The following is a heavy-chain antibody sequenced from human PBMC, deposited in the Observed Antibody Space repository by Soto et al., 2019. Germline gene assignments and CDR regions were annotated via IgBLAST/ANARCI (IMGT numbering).Heavy chain of an antibody. CDR1: GGSISSGDYY. Sequence: SETLSLTCTVSGGSISSGDYYWSWIRQPPGKGLEWIGYIYYSGSTYYNPSLKSRVTISVDTSKNQFSLKLSSVTAADTAVYYCARGRASLGYCSGGSCYDYYYGMDVWGQGTTVT. D-gene: IGHD2-15*01. CDR3: ARGRASLGYCSGGSCYDYYYGMDV. CDR2: IYYSGST. V-gene: IGHV4-30-4*01. J-gene: IGHJ6*02.